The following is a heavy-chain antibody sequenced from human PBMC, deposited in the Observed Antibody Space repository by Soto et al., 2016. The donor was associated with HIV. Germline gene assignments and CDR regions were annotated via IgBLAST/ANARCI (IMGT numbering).Heavy chain of an antibody. D-gene: IGHD3-10*01. CDR3: ARGWFGFDY. V-gene: IGHV1-2*02. CDR2: ILPNTGGT. J-gene: IGHJ4*02. CDR1: GYTFSGYY. Sequence: QVQLVQSGAEVKKPGASVKVSCKASGYTFSGYYMHWVRQAPGQGLEWMGWILPNTGGTKYAQNLQGRVTMTRNTSISTAYMEVIRLRSDDTAVYYCARGWFGFDYWGQGTLVTVSS.